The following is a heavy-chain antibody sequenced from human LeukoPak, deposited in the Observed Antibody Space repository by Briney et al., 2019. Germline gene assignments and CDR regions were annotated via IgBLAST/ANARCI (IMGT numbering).Heavy chain of an antibody. V-gene: IGHV3-53*01. D-gene: IGHD3-10*01. CDR1: GFTVSSNY. CDR3: ARGTRYYYGSGSPFDY. Sequence: GGSLRLSCAASGFTVSSNYMSWVRQAPGKGLEWVSVIYSGGSTYYADSVKGRFTISRDNSKNTLYLQMNSLRAEDTAVYYCARGTRYYYGSGSPFDYWGQGTQVTVSS. J-gene: IGHJ4*02. CDR2: IYSGGST.